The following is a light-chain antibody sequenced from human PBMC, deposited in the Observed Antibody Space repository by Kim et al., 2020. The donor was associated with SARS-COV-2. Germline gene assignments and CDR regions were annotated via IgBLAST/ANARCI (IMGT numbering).Light chain of an antibody. V-gene: IGKV3-11*01. CDR1: ETVNSF. Sequence: SPGEKATLSCRASETVNSFLAWYQHQPGQAPRLLIYGASNRATGIPARFSGSGSGTDFTLTISSLEPEDFAVYYCQQRGNWPPWTFGQGTKVDIK. CDR3: QQRGNWPPWT. CDR2: GAS. J-gene: IGKJ1*01.